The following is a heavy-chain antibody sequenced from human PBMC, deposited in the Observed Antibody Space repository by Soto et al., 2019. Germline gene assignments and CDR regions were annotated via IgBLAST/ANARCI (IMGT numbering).Heavy chain of an antibody. CDR3: AASDSSSWQHDY. J-gene: IGHJ4*02. D-gene: IGHD6-13*01. CDR2: IIPIFETA. CDR1: GDSFSSYA. Sequence: QVQLVQSGAEMKKPGSSVKVSCKVSGDSFSSYAISWVRQAPGEGLEGVGGIIPIFETANYAQNFQGRVTITAVESTTTAYLEVTRLRPQDTAVFYCAASDSSSWQHDYWGQGTLITVSS. V-gene: IGHV1-69*01.